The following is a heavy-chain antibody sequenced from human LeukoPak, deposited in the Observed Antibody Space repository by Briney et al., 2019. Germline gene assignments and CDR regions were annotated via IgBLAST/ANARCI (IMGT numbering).Heavy chain of an antibody. CDR1: GGSISSYY. CDR3: ARHSRSGYIGYENAFDI. J-gene: IGHJ3*02. CDR2: IYTGGST. Sequence: SETLSLTCTVSGGSISSYYWSWIRQRAGKGLEWIGRIYTGGSTNYNPSLKSRVTMSVDTSKNQFSLKLSSVTAADTGIYYCARHSRSGYIGYENAFDIWGQGTMVTVSS. V-gene: IGHV4-4*07. D-gene: IGHD5-12*01.